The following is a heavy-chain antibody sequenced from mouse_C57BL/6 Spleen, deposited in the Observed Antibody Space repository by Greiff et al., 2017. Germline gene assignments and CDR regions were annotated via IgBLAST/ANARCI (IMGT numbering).Heavy chain of an antibody. V-gene: IGHV1-50*01. J-gene: IGHJ2*01. Sequence: QVQLKQPGAELVKPGASVKLSCKASGYTFTSYWMQWVKQRPGQGLEWIGEIDPSDSYTNYNQKFKGKATLTVDTSSSTAYMQLSSLTSEDSAVYYCARSPLRSWGQGTTLTVSS. D-gene: IGHD1-1*01. CDR1: GYTFTSYW. CDR3: ARSPLRS. CDR2: IDPSDSYT.